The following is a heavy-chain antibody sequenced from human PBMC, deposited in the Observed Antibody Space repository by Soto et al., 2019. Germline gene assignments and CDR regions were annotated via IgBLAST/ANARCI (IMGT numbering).Heavy chain of an antibody. CDR3: ARVPGYNWNRGDYFDY. CDR1: GGTFSSYA. Sequence: QVQLVQSGAEVKKPGSSVKVSCKASGGTFSSYAISWVRQAPGQGREWMGGIIPIFGTANYAQKFQGRVTITADKSTSTAYMELSSLRSEDTAVYYCARVPGYNWNRGDYFDYWGQGTLVTVSS. D-gene: IGHD1-20*01. J-gene: IGHJ4*02. CDR2: IIPIFGTA. V-gene: IGHV1-69*06.